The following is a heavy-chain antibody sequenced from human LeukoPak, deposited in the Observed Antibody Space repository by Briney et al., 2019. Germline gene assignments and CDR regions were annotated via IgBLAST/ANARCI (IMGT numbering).Heavy chain of an antibody. CDR1: GFTFSSYW. CDR3: LVSGYCSSTSCSSRFDY. CDR2: INSDGSST. J-gene: IGHJ4*02. D-gene: IGHD2-2*03. V-gene: IGHV3-74*01. Sequence: PGGSLRLSCAASGFTFSSYWKHWVRQAPGKGLVWVSRINSDGSSTSYADSVKGRFTISRDNAKNTLYLQMNSLRAEDTAVYYCLVSGYCSSTSCSSRFDYWGQGTLVTVSS.